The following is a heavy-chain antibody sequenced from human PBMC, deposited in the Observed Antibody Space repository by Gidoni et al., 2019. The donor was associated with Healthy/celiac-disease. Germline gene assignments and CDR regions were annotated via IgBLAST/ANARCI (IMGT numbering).Heavy chain of an antibody. V-gene: IGHV3-33*01. CDR2: IWYDGSNK. CDR3: ARSSTIVVVTAILDY. J-gene: IGHJ4*02. CDR1: GFTFRSYG. D-gene: IGHD2-21*02. Sequence: QVQLVESGGGVVQPGRSLRLSCAASGFTFRSYGLHWVRQAPGKGLEWVAVIWYDGSNKYYADSVKGRFTISRDNSKNTLYLQMNSLRAEDTAVYYCARSSTIVVVTAILDYWGQGTLVTVSS.